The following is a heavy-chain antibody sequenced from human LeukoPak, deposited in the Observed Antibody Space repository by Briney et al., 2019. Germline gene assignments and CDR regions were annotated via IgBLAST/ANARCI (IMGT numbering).Heavy chain of an antibody. CDR3: ARDKAYYDFWSAKSLEGYFDY. D-gene: IGHD3-3*01. CDR1: GYTFTSYA. J-gene: IGHJ4*02. V-gene: IGHV1-3*01. Sequence: ASVKVSCKASGYTFTSYAMHWVRQAPGQRLEWMGWINAGNGNTKYSQKFQGRVTITRDTSASTAYMELSSLRPEDTAVYYCARDKAYYDFWSAKSLEGYFDYWGQGTLVTVSS. CDR2: INAGNGNT.